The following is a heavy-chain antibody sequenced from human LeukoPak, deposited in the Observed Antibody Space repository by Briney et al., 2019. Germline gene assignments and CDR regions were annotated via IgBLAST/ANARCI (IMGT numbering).Heavy chain of an antibody. J-gene: IGHJ6*03. Sequence: GGSLRLSCAASGFTFSSYAMSWVRQTPGKGLEWVSAISGSGGSTYYADSVKGRFTISRDNSKNTLYLQMNSLRAEDTAVYYCAPPFWSVYYPYYMDVWGKGTTVTVSS. CDR3: APPFWSVYYPYYMDV. V-gene: IGHV3-23*01. D-gene: IGHD3-3*01. CDR2: ISGSGGST. CDR1: GFTFSSYA.